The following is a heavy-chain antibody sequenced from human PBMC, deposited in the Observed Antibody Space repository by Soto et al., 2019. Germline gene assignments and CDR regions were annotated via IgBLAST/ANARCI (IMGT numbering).Heavy chain of an antibody. D-gene: IGHD6-13*01. J-gene: IGHJ6*02. Sequence: GGSLRLSCAASGFTFSSYGMHWVRQAPGKGLEWVAVISYDGSNKYYADSVKGRFTISRDNSKNTLYLQLNSLRAEDTAVYYCAKTTLAAAAYYGYYYYYGMDVWGQGTTVTVSS. CDR3: AKTTLAAAAYYGYYYYYGMDV. CDR1: GFTFSSYG. CDR2: ISYDGSNK. V-gene: IGHV3-30*18.